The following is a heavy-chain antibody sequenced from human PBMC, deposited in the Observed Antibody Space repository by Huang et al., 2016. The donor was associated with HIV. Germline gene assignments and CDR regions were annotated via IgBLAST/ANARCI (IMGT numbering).Heavy chain of an antibody. CDR3: ARRGGAFDI. J-gene: IGHJ3*02. V-gene: IGHV4-39*01. CDR1: GASISTSFHY. Sequence: QVQLQESGPGLVKSSETLSLTCSVSGASISTSFHYWDWIRQPPGQGLKWIGGFYYTGDIFYNPSLKTRVSVSVDKSKNQYYLKMVSVTAADTAMYYCARRGGAFDIWGQGTVVPVSS. CDR2: FYYTGDI.